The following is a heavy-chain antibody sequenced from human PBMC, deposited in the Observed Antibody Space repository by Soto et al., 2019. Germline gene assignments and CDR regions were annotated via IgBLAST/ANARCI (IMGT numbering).Heavy chain of an antibody. CDR1: GGSISSTSYH. J-gene: IGHJ4*02. D-gene: IGHD3-16*01. Sequence: SETLSLTCTVSGGSISSTSYHWVWIRQPPGKGLEWIGSLDYNGDTFYNPSLKSRVTISADTSKNQFSLKVNYVTAADTAVYYCAGNYYDGSGLFYWGQGTVVTVSS. V-gene: IGHV4-39*01. CDR2: LDYNGDT. CDR3: AGNYYDGSGLFY.